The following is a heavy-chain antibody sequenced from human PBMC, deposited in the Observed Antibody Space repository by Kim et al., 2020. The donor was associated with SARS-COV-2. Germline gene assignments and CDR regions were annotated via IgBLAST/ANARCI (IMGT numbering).Heavy chain of an antibody. Sequence: GGSLRLSCAASGFTFSSYAMHWVRQAPGKGLEYVSAISSNGGSTYYANSVKGRFTISRDNSKNTLYLQMGSLRAEDMAVYYCASSEGLGPRSRYFQHWGQGTLVTVSS. CDR1: GFTFSSYA. D-gene: IGHD3-16*01. V-gene: IGHV3-64*01. CDR2: ISSNGGST. J-gene: IGHJ1*01. CDR3: ASSEGLGPRSRYFQH.